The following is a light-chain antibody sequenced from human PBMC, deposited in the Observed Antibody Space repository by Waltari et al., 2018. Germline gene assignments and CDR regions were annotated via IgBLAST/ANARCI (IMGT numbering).Light chain of an antibody. V-gene: IGKV3-20*01. Sequence: EIVLTQSPGTLSLSPGERATLSCRTSQTVSSSFLAWYQQKPGQAPRLLIDDTSSRATGIPDRFSGSGSGTDFTLTISRLEPEDFAVYYCQHSNGPPMYTFGQGTKLEIK. CDR2: DTS. CDR1: QTVSSSF. J-gene: IGKJ2*01. CDR3: QHSNGPPMYT.